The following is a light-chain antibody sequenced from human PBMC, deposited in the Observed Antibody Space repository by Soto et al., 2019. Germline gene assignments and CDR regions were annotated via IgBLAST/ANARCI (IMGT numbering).Light chain of an antibody. CDR1: QGISSY. CDR2: AAS. V-gene: IGKV1-9*01. CDR3: QQLNSYPLT. Sequence: IQLTQSPSSLSASGGDRVTITCRASQGISSYLAWYQQSPGKAPKLLIYAASTLQSGVPSRFSGSGSGTDFTLTISSLQPEDFATYYCQQLNSYPLTFGGGTKVDIK. J-gene: IGKJ4*01.